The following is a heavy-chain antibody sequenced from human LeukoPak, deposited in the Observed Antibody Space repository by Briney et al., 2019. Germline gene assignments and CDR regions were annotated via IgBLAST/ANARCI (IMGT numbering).Heavy chain of an antibody. D-gene: IGHD1-14*01. CDR3: ARVEPGDYFDY. CDR1: GYIFTSYW. V-gene: IGHV5-51*01. J-gene: IGHJ4*02. CDR2: IYPGNSGT. Sequence: GEFLKISCKGSGYIFTSYWIGWVRQMPGKGLEWMGIIYPGNSGTRYSPSFQGQVTISADKSISTAYLQWSSLRASDTAMYYCARVEPGDYFDYWGQGTLVTVSS.